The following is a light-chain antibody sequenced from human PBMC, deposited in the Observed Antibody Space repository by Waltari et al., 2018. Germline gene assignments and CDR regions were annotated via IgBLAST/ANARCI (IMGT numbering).Light chain of an antibody. CDR1: QSIGRS. CDR3: HQSSKLPIT. CDR2: YAS. V-gene: IGKV6-21*02. Sequence: CRASQSIGRSLHWYQGKPGQSPNLLIKYASQSISGVPSRFSGSGSGTDFTLTITSLEAEDAATYFCHQSSKLPITFGQGTRLEI. J-gene: IGKJ5*01.